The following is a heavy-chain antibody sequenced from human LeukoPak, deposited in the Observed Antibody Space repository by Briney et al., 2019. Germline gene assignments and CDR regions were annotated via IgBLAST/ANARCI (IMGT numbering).Heavy chain of an antibody. CDR1: GFTFSSYA. Sequence: GGSLRLSCAASGFTFSSYAMSWVRQAPGKGLEWVSAISGSGGSTYYADSVKGRFTISRDNSKNTLYLQMNSLRAEDTAVYYCAKDHHIVLMVYASNWFDPCGQGTLVTVSS. D-gene: IGHD2-8*01. CDR3: AKDHHIVLMVYASNWFDP. CDR2: ISGSGGST. V-gene: IGHV3-23*01. J-gene: IGHJ5*01.